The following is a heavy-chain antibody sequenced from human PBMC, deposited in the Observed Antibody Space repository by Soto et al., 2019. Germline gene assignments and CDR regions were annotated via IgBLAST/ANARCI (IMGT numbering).Heavy chain of an antibody. Sequence: GGSLRLSCAASGFTFSSYSMNWVRQAPGKGLEWVSYISSSSSIIYYADSVKGRFTISRDNAKNSLYLQTNSLRAEDTAVYYCARERALSNYPDYWGQGTLVTVS. CDR2: ISSSSSII. CDR3: ARERALSNYPDY. J-gene: IGHJ4*02. V-gene: IGHV3-48*01. CDR1: GFTFSSYS. D-gene: IGHD3-10*01.